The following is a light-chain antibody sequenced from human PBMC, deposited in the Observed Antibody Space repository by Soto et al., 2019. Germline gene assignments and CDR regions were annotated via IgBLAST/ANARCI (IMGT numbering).Light chain of an antibody. CDR1: EDISSY. CDR2: GAS. CDR3: QQLKSYPIT. J-gene: IGKJ4*02. V-gene: IGKV1-9*01. Sequence: DIQLTQSPSFLSASIGDRVTITCRASEDISSYLAWYQQKPGKAPKLLIYGASTLQSGVPSRFSGTGSVTEFTLTLSSLQPEDFAAYYCQQLKSYPITFGGGTKVEIK.